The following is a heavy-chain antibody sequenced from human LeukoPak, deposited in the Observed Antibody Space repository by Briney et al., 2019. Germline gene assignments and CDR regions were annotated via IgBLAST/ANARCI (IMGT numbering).Heavy chain of an antibody. CDR1: GGSISSYY. D-gene: IGHD1-26*01. CDR3: TGTGASTSFDY. V-gene: IGHV4-59*08. J-gene: IGHJ4*02. CDR2: IYYSGST. Sequence: SETLSLTCTVSGGSISSYYWSWIRQPPGKGLEWIGYIYYSGSTNYNPSLKSRVTISVDTSKNQFSLKLSSVTAEDTAVYYCTGTGASTSFDYWGQGTLVTASS.